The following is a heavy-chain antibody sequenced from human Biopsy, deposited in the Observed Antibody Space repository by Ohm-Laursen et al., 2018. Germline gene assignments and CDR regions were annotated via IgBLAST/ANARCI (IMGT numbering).Heavy chain of an antibody. J-gene: IGHJ4*02. Sequence: SVKVSCKASGGTFSSFGISWVRQAPGQELEWMGEINSMFGTTNYAQTFQGRVTITADESTSTAYMEVSSLRSEDTAVYYCAKRGVERGRPLAYWGQGTLVTVSS. CDR3: AKRGVERGRPLAY. CDR1: GGTFSSFG. CDR2: INSMFGTT. V-gene: IGHV1-69*13. D-gene: IGHD1-1*01.